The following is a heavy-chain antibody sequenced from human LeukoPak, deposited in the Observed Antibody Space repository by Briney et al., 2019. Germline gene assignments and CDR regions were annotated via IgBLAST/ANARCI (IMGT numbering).Heavy chain of an antibody. CDR2: INPKSGGT. J-gene: IGHJ4*02. CDR1: GYTFTDYF. Sequence: ASVKVSCKASGYTFTDYFMNWVRQAPGQGLEWMGWINPKSGGTVYAQKFQGRVTMTRDTSSSTAYMELSRLRFDDTVVYYCARGNYRGSGWYGGVGYFDYWGQGTLVTVSS. D-gene: IGHD6-19*01. V-gene: IGHV1-2*02. CDR3: ARGNYRGSGWYGGVGYFDY.